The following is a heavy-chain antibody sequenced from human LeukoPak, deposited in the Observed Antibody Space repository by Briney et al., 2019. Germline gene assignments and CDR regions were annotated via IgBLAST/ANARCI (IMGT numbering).Heavy chain of an antibody. CDR2: VNSDGSST. J-gene: IGHJ6*02. CDR3: ARGRYYGMDV. CDR1: GFTFTSYW. V-gene: IGHV3-74*01. Sequence: GGSLRLSCAASGFTFTSYWMHWVRQAPGKGLVWVARVNSDGSSTTYADSVKGRFTISRDNAKNTLYLQMNSLRAEDTAVYYCARGRYYGMDVWGQGTTVTVSS.